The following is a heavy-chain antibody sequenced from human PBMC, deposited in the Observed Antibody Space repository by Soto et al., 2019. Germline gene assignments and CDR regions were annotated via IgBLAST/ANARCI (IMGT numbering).Heavy chain of an antibody. D-gene: IGHD6-6*01. J-gene: IGHJ6*02. Sequence: GGSLRLSCVASGVTLSYYGVHWVRQSPGKGLEWVALIWNHGNTAYHADSVKGRFTVSRDNSRNTVYLQMNSLRAEDTAVYYCAKDTVEYSSFYGMDVWGQGTTVTVSS. CDR1: GVTLSYYG. CDR2: IWNHGNTA. CDR3: AKDTVEYSSFYGMDV. V-gene: IGHV3-33*06.